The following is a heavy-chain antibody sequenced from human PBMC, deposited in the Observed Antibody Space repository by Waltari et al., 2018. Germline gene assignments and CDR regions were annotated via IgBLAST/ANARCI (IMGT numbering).Heavy chain of an antibody. CDR3: VRDRHGDYLRYFDS. CDR2: ISSSSSTT. D-gene: IGHD4-17*01. J-gene: IGHJ4*02. CDR1: GLTFSEYS. Sequence: EVLLVESGGGLVQPGGSLRLSCAASGLTFSEYSMNWVSPGPEKGLEWVAYISSSSSTTFYADSVEGRFSISRDNANNSLYLQMNSLRDEDTAVYYCVRDRHGDYLRYFDSWGQGNLVTVSS. V-gene: IGHV3-48*02.